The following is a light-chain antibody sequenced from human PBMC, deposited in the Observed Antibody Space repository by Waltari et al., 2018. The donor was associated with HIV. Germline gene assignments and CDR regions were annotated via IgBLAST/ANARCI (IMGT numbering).Light chain of an antibody. CDR3: QVWDSSSGVV. CDR1: NIGSKS. V-gene: IGLV3-21*04. Sequence: SYVLTQSPSVPVAPGQTARITCGGNNIGSKSEHWYQQKPGQAPVLVIYYDSDRPSGIPERFSGSDSGNTATLTISRVEAGDEADYYCQVWDSSSGVVFGGGTRLTVL. CDR2: YDS. J-gene: IGLJ2*01.